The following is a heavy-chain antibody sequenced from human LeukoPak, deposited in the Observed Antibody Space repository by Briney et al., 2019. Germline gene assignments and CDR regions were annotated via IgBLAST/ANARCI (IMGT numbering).Heavy chain of an antibody. D-gene: IGHD3-9*01. CDR3: ARVGGDILTGYYYGMDV. CDR2: IYYSGST. V-gene: IGHV4-59*01. J-gene: IGHJ6*02. CDR1: GGSISSYY. Sequence: SETLSLTCTVSGGSISSYYWSWIRQPPGKGLEWIGYIYYSGSTNYNPSLKSRVTISEDTSKNQFSQKLSSVTAADMAVYYCARVGGDILTGYYYGMDVWGQGTTVTVSS.